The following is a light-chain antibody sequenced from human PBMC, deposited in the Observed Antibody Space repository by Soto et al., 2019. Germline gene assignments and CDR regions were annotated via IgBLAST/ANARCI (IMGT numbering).Light chain of an antibody. Sequence: IQLTQSPSSLSASVGDRSTITCLASQGIGSYLSWYQQKPWEGPKLLIFSASTLQSGVTSRFSGSGSGTDFTLTISSLQAEDFATYYCQPLSTYPSTFGEGTKVDIK. CDR1: QGIGSY. CDR2: SAS. J-gene: IGKJ4*01. CDR3: QPLSTYPST. V-gene: IGKV1-9*01.